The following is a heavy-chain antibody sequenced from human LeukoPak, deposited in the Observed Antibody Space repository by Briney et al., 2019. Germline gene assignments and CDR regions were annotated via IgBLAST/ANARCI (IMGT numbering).Heavy chain of an antibody. Sequence: ASVKVSCKASGYNFNVFYIHWVRQAPGQGLEWMGRIYPDSGNTDYAQNFRGRVTMTRDTSVSTAYMELSRLRSDDTAVYFCARFSPYSSSSGGAYWGQGTLVTVPS. J-gene: IGHJ4*02. V-gene: IGHV1-2*02. D-gene: IGHD6-6*01. CDR1: GYNFNVFY. CDR2: IYPDSGNT. CDR3: ARFSPYSSSSGGAY.